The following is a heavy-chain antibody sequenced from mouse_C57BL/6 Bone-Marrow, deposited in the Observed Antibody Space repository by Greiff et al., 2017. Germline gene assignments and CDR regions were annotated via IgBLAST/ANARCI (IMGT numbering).Heavy chain of an antibody. Sequence: VQLQQSGPELVKPGASVKISCKASGYSFTDYNMNWVKQSNGKSLEWIGVINPNYGTTSYNQKFKGKATLTVDPSSSTAYMQLNSRTSEDSAVYYCAMGYDYDYAIDYWGQGTSVTVSS. CDR2: INPNYGTT. J-gene: IGHJ4*01. V-gene: IGHV1-39*01. CDR3: AMGYDYDYAIDY. D-gene: IGHD2-4*01. CDR1: GYSFTDYN.